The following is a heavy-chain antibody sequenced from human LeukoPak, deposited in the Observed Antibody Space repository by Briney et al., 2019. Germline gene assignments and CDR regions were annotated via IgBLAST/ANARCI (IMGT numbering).Heavy chain of an antibody. Sequence: SETPSLTCTVSGGSISSSSYYWGWIRQPPGKGLEWIGSIYYSGSTYYNPSLKSRVTISVDTSKNQFSLKLSSVTAADTAVYYCARGVAYCGGDCYSLEYFQHWGQGTLVTVSS. D-gene: IGHD2-21*02. CDR2: IYYSGST. J-gene: IGHJ1*01. V-gene: IGHV4-39*07. CDR1: GGSISSSSYY. CDR3: ARGVAYCGGDCYSLEYFQH.